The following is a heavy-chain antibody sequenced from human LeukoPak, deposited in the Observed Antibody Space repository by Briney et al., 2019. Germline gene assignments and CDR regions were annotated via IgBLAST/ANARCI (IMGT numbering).Heavy chain of an antibody. J-gene: IGHJ1*01. V-gene: IGHV4-59*08. Sequence: SETLSLTCTVSGGSISTNYWSWIRQPPGKGLEWIGHIYYSGSTNYNPSLKSRVTISADTSKNQFSLKLSSVTAADTAVYYCAKGAEYFQYWGQGTLVTVSS. CDR1: GGSISTNY. CDR2: IYYSGST. CDR3: AKGAEYFQY.